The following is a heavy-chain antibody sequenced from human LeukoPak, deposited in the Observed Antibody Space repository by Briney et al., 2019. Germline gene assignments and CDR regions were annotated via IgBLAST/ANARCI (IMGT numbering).Heavy chain of an antibody. CDR3: ARHSDYPNAFDI. Sequence: SETLSLTCTVSGGSISSTIYYWAWIGQPPEKGLEWIGSMYYSGNTYNNPSLKSRVTISVDTSKNQFSLRLSSVTAADTAVYYCARHSDYPNAFDIWGQGTMVTVSS. CDR2: MYYSGNT. CDR1: GGSISSTIYY. D-gene: IGHD4-11*01. J-gene: IGHJ3*02. V-gene: IGHV4-39*01.